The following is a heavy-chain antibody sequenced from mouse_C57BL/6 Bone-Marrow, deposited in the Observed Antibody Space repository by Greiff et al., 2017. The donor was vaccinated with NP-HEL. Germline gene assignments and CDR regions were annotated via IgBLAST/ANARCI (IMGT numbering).Heavy chain of an antibody. CDR2: IRSKSNNYAT. CDR1: GFSFNTYA. Sequence: EVKLMESGGGLVQPKGSLKLSCAASGFSFNTYAMNWVRQAPGKGLEWVARIRSKSNNYATYYADSVKDRFTISRDDSESMLYLQMNNLKTEDTAMYYCVGDGNYRAWFAYWGQGTLVTVSA. V-gene: IGHV10-1*01. CDR3: VGDGNYRAWFAY. J-gene: IGHJ3*01. D-gene: IGHD2-1*01.